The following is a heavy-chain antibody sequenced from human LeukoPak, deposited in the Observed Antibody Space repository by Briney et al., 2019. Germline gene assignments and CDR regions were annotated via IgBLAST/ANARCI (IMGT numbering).Heavy chain of an antibody. D-gene: IGHD4-17*01. J-gene: IGHJ4*02. CDR1: GYTFTGYY. V-gene: IGHV1-2*06. CDR2: INPNSGGS. Sequence: GASVKASCKASGYTFTGYYMHWVRQAPGQGLEWMGRINPNSGGSNYAQKFQGRVTMTRDMSISTVYMELNRLRSDDTAIYYCARDQNDYGDYNYWGQGTLVTVSS. CDR3: ARDQNDYGDYNY.